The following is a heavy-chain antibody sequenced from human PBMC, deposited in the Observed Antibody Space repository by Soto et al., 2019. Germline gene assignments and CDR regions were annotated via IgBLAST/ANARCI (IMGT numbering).Heavy chain of an antibody. J-gene: IGHJ4*02. CDR1: GDSVSSNSAA. CDR2: TYYRSKWYN. Sequence: PSQTLSLTCAISGDSVSSNSAAWTWIRQSPSRGLEWLGRTYYRSKWYNDYAVSVKSRITVSPDTSKNQFSLQLKSVTPEDTAVYYCARNFKTNFDYWGQGTLVTVSS. CDR3: ARNFKTNFDY. V-gene: IGHV6-1*01.